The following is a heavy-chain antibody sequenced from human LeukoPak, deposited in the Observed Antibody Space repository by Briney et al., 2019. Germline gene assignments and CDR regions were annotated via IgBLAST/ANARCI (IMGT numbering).Heavy chain of an antibody. Sequence: PGGSLRLSCAASGFTFSSYSMNWVRQAPGKGLEWVSYISSSSSTIYYADSVKGRFTISRDNAKNSLYLQMNSLRAEDTAVYYCARFVVVPAAHPTSPDYWGQGTLVTVSS. J-gene: IGHJ4*02. CDR2: ISSSSSTI. D-gene: IGHD2-2*01. CDR1: GFTFSSYS. V-gene: IGHV3-48*04. CDR3: ARFVVVPAAHPTSPDY.